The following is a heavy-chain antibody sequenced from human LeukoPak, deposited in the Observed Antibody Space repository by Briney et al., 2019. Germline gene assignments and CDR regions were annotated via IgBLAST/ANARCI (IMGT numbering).Heavy chain of an antibody. CDR3: AKDRNYYDSSGYEY. J-gene: IGHJ4*02. CDR2: ISGSGGST. Sequence: GGSLRLSCAASGFTFGIYTMTWVRQAPGKGLEWVSAISGSGGSTYYADSVKGRFTISRDNSKNTLYLQMNSLRAEDTAVYYCAKDRNYYDSSGYEYWGQGTLVTVSS. CDR1: GFTFGIYT. V-gene: IGHV3-23*01. D-gene: IGHD3-22*01.